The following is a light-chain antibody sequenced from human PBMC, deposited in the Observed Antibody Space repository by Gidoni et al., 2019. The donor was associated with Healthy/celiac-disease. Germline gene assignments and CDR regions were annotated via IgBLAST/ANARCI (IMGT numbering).Light chain of an antibody. V-gene: IGKV4-1*01. J-gene: IGKJ1*01. CDR1: QSVLYSSNNKNY. CDR3: QQYYSTRT. Sequence: DLVMTQSPDSLAVSLGERATINGKSSQSVLYSSNNKNYLAWYQQKPGQPPKLLIYWASTRESGVPDRFSGSGSGTDFTLTISSLQAEDVAVYYCQQYYSTRTFGQGTKVEIK. CDR2: WAS.